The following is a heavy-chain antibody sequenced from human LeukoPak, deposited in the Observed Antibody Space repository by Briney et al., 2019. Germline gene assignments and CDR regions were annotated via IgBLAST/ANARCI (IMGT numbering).Heavy chain of an antibody. V-gene: IGHV3-23*01. Sequence: GGSLRLSCAASGFTFSTYAMSWVRQAPGKGLEWVSAICGSDGSRYYADSVKGRFTISRDNSKNTLYLQMNSLRGEDTAVYYCAKGILSVNDYWGQGTLVTVSS. CDR1: GFTFSTYA. CDR3: AKGILSVNDY. CDR2: ICGSDGSR. D-gene: IGHD2-15*01. J-gene: IGHJ4*02.